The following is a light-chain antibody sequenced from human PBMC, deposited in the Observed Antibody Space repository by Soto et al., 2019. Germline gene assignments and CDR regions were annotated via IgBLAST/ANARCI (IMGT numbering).Light chain of an antibody. CDR2: GNS. Sequence: QPVLTQPPSVSGAPGQRVTISCTGSSSNIGAGYDVHWYQHLPGTAPKLLIYGNSNRPSGVPDRFSGSNSGTSASLAITGLQAEDEADYYCQSSDSRLSNWVFGGGTKLTVL. CDR3: QSSDSRLSNWV. J-gene: IGLJ3*02. CDR1: SSNIGAGYD. V-gene: IGLV1-40*01.